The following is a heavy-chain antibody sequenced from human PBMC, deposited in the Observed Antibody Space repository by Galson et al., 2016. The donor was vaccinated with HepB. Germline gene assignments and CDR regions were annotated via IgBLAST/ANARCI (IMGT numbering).Heavy chain of an antibody. CDR1: GFTFSSYG. CDR2: ISYDGSNK. V-gene: IGHV3-30*18. CDR3: AKSPHSSGWGHVDP. J-gene: IGHJ5*02. Sequence: SLRLSCAVSGFTFSSYGIHWVRQAPGKGLEWVAVISYDGSNKYYADSVKGRFTISRDNSKNTLYLQMNSLRAGDTAMYYCAKSPHSSGWGHVDPWGQGTLVIVSS. D-gene: IGHD6-19*01.